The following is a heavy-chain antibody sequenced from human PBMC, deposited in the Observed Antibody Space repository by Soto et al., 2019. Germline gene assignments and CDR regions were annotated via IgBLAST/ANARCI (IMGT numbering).Heavy chain of an antibody. CDR3: ARGLVPLWFGELSPPAEYFQH. V-gene: IGHV1-2*02. D-gene: IGHD3-10*01. CDR2: INPNSGGT. J-gene: IGHJ1*01. Sequence: VASVKVSCKASGYTFTGYYMHWVRQAPGQGLEWMGWINPNSGGTNYAQKFQGRVTMTRDTSISTAYMELSRLGSDDTAVYYCARGLVPLWFGELSPPAEYFQHWGQGTLVTVSS. CDR1: GYTFTGYY.